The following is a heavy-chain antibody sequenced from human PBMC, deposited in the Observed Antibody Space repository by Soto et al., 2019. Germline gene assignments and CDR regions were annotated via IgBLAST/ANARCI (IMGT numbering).Heavy chain of an antibody. V-gene: IGHV4-4*02. CDR1: GVSISSNYY. CDR3: ARSFGWYAIDY. D-gene: IGHD6-19*01. J-gene: IGHJ4*02. CDR2: ISHIGSV. Sequence: QVLLQESGPGLVQPSGTLSLSCVVSGVSISSNYYWGWVRQHPGKGLEWLGDISHIGSVNYNPSLKRRVAKSTDKSQNQLSLKVNSVTSADTAVYYCARSFGWYAIDYWGQGTLVIVSS.